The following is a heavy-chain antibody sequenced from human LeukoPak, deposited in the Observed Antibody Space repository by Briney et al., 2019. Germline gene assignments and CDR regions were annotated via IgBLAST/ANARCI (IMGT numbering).Heavy chain of an antibody. CDR3: AREISGRYFDWLTLPRGWFDP. V-gene: IGHV3-30*04. CDR1: GFTFSSYA. D-gene: IGHD3-9*01. J-gene: IGHJ5*02. CDR2: ISYDGSNK. Sequence: GWSLRLSCAASGFTFSSYAMHWVGQAPGKGLAGVAVISYDGSNKYYADSVKGRFTISRDNSKNTLYLQMNSLRAEDTAVYYCAREISGRYFDWLTLPRGWFDPWGQGTLVTVSS.